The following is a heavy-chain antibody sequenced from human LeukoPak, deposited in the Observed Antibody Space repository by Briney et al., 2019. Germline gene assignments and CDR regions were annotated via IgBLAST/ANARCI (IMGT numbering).Heavy chain of an antibody. J-gene: IGHJ6*03. CDR2: IYYTGST. Sequence: SETLSLTCAVSGGSISRSGYSWSWIRQPPGKGLEWIGYIYYTGSTYYNPSLKSRLTISLDTSKNQFSLKLSSVTAADTAVYHCARDRGIFCMDVWGKGTTVTVSS. V-gene: IGHV4-30-4*07. CDR1: GGSISRSGYS. CDR3: ARDRGIFCMDV. D-gene: IGHD2-15*01.